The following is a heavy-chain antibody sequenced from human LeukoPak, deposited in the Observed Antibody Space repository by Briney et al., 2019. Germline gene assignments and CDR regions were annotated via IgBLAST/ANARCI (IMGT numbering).Heavy chain of an antibody. D-gene: IGHD2/OR15-2a*01. V-gene: IGHV3-74*01. CDR2: IPTDDNPT. CDR1: GFVFSNFV. CDR3: ARDHYFKIDY. J-gene: IGHJ4*02. Sequence: GGSLRLSCAASGFVFSNFVMHWVRQAPGKGLVWVSRIPTDDNPTYYADFVQGRFTLSRDNAKNTVYLQMNNLRAEDTAVYYCARDHYFKIDYWGQGTLVTVSS.